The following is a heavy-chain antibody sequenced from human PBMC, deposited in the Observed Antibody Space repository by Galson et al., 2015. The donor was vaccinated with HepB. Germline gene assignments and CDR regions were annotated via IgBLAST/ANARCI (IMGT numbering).Heavy chain of an antibody. CDR2: IIPIFGTA. D-gene: IGHD3-10*01. Sequence: SCKASGGTFSSYAISWVRQAPGQGLEWMGGIIPIFGTANYAQKFQGRVTITADESTSTAYMELSSLRSEDTAVYYCAREALWAFDIWGQGTMVTVSS. J-gene: IGHJ3*02. CDR3: AREALWAFDI. CDR1: GGTFSSYA. V-gene: IGHV1-69*01.